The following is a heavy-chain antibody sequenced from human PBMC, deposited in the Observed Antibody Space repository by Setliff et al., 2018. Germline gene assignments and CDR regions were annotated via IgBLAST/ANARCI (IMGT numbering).Heavy chain of an antibody. V-gene: IGHV4-39*07. D-gene: IGHD3-10*01. CDR2: IYYSGST. Sequence: KTSETLSLTCTVSGGSISSSSYYWGWIRQPPGKGLEWIGSIYYSGSTYYNPSLKSRVTISVDTSKNQFSLKLSSVTAADTAVYYCARVPTIRFGELYRNDYWGQGTLVTVSS. CDR3: ARVPTIRFGELYRNDY. J-gene: IGHJ4*02. CDR1: GGSISSSSYY.